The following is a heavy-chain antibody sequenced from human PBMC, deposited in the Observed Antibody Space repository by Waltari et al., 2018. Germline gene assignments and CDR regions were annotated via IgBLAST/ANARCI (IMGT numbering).Heavy chain of an antibody. V-gene: IGHV2-70*01. Sequence: PRNAPESLAHIDWDKNKYYSTSLKTRLTITKDTSKNQVVLTMTNMDPMDTATYYCARIRGGSRKEDAFDIWGQGTMVTVSS. CDR2: IDWDKNK. J-gene: IGHJ3*02. D-gene: IGHD6-13*01. CDR3: ARIRGGSRKEDAFDI.